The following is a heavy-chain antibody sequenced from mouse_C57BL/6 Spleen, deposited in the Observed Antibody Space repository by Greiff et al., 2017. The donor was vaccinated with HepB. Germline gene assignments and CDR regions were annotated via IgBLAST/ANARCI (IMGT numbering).Heavy chain of an antibody. D-gene: IGHD3-1*01. Sequence: VQLQQPGTELVKPGASVKLSCKASGYTFTSYWMHWVKQRPGQDLEWIGNINPSNGGTNYNEKFKSKATLTVDKSSSTAYMQLSSLTSEDSAVYYCARPGPRLLYYFDYWGQGTTLTVSS. CDR3: ARPGPRLLYYFDY. CDR2: INPSNGGT. CDR1: GYTFTSYW. J-gene: IGHJ2*01. V-gene: IGHV1-53*01.